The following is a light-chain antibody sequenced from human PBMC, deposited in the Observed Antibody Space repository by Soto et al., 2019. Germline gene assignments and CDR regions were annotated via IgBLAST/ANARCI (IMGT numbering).Light chain of an antibody. CDR2: DTA. V-gene: IGLV7-46*01. Sequence: AVVTQEPSLTVSPGGTVTLTCGSSIGPVASGQWPYWFQQKPGQSPRTLIYDTAIKQSWTPARFSGSLLGGKAALTLSGAQPEDEADYSCLLSYRGVRVFGGGTKLTVL. J-gene: IGLJ2*01. CDR1: IGPVASGQW. CDR3: LLSYRGVRV.